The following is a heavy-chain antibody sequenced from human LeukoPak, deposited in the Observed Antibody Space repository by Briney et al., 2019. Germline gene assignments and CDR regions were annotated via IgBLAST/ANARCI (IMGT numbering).Heavy chain of an antibody. J-gene: IGHJ4*02. Sequence: PGGSLRLSCTASGFTFSSYSMNWVRQAPGKGLQWVSSISSGSTYIYYADSVKGRFTISRDNTKNSLYLQMNSLRAEDTAVYYCAREDLPSGSDTYDYWGQGTLVTVSS. D-gene: IGHD1-26*01. V-gene: IGHV3-21*01. CDR1: GFTFSSYS. CDR3: AREDLPSGSDTYDY. CDR2: ISSGSTYI.